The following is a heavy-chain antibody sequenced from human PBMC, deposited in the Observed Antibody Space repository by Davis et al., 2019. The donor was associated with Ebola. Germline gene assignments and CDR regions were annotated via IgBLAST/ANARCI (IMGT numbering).Heavy chain of an antibody. CDR1: GGSFSGYY. Sequence: MPSETLSLTCAVYGGSFSGYYRSWIRQPPGKGLEWIGEINHSGSTNYNPSLKSRVTISVDTSKNQFSLKLSSVTAADTAVYYCARDTAMVSSRYYYYGMGVWGQGTTVTVSS. D-gene: IGHD5-18*01. J-gene: IGHJ6*02. V-gene: IGHV4-34*01. CDR2: INHSGST. CDR3: ARDTAMVSSRYYYYGMGV.